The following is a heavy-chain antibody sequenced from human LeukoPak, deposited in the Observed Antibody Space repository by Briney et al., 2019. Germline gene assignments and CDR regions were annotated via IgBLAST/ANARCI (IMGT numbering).Heavy chain of an antibody. Sequence: SETLSLTCAVYGGSFSGYYWSWIRQPPGKGLEWIGEINHSGSTNYNPSLKSRVTISVDTSKNQFSLKLSSVTAADTAVYYCARDRRRNSSYDPYYYYYGMDVWGQGTTVTVSS. J-gene: IGHJ6*02. CDR1: GGSFSGYY. D-gene: IGHD5-12*01. CDR3: ARDRRRNSSYDPYYYYYGMDV. V-gene: IGHV4-34*01. CDR2: INHSGST.